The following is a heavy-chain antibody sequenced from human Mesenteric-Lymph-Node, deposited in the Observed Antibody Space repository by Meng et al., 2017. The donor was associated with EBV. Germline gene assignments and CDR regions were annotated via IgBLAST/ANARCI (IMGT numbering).Heavy chain of an antibody. V-gene: IGHV1-24*01. D-gene: IGHD3-16*01. CDR1: EYCLTVPS. Sequence: VKLVQSVPEAEAAGASVKVPEYEYCLTVPSIHWVRHDPVKGFEWMGGYDYENGEIVYAQNFQGRVIMTEDKATDTAYMELSSLTSADTATYYCATGGGGAHDYWGHGTLVTVSS. CDR3: ATGGGGAHDY. CDR2: YDYENGEI. J-gene: IGHJ4*01.